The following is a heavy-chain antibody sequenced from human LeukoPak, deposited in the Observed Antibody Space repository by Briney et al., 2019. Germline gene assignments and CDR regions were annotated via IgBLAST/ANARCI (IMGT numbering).Heavy chain of an antibody. CDR2: IYYSGST. V-gene: IGHV4-31*03. CDR1: GVSISSGGYY. Sequence: SQTLSLTCTVSGVSISSGGYYWSWLRQHPGKGLEWIGYIYYSGSTYYNPALKSRVTISVDTSKNQFSLKLSSVTAADTAVYYCARGYDSFFDNWGQGTLVTVSS. D-gene: IGHD3-22*01. J-gene: IGHJ4*02. CDR3: ARGYDSFFDN.